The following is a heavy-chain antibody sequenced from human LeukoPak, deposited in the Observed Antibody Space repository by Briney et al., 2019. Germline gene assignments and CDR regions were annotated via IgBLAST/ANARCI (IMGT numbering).Heavy chain of an antibody. V-gene: IGHV3-23*01. CDR1: GLTFSPTA. CDR2: ISGSGVI. J-gene: IGHJ4*02. Sequence: GGSLRPSCEALGLTFSPTAMTGVGQAPGKGLEWVSGISGSGVIDYADSVKGRFTISRDNSKNTLYLQMNSLRAEDTAVYYCAKDLNWGGRWGQGTLVTVSS. D-gene: IGHD7-27*01. CDR3: AKDLNWGGR.